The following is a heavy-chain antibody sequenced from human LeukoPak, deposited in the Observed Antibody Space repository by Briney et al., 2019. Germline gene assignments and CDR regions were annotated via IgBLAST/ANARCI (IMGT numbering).Heavy chain of an antibody. CDR2: IIPIFGTA. D-gene: IGHD6-6*01. V-gene: IGHV1-69*13. J-gene: IGHJ5*02. CDR1: GGTFSNYA. CDR3: ARDRGSEYSSSDLHNWFDP. Sequence: SVKVSCKASGGTFSNYAISWVRQAPGQGLEWMGGIIPIFGTANYAQKFQGRVTITADESTSTAYMELSSLRSEDTAVYYCARDRGSEYSSSDLHNWFDPWGQGTLVTVSS.